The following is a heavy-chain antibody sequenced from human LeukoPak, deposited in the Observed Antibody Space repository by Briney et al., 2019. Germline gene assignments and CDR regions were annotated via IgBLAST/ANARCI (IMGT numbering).Heavy chain of an antibody. J-gene: IGHJ4*02. CDR1: GFSFSSYS. V-gene: IGHV3-21*01. CDR3: ASVPGETKKRAIDY. D-gene: IGHD3-10*01. CDR2: ISGSSSYI. Sequence: PGGSQRLSCAASGFSFSSYSMNWVRQAPGKGLEWVSAISGSSSYIYYADSVKGRFTISRDNAKNSVDLQMNSLRAEDTAVYYCASVPGETKKRAIDYWGQGTLVTVSS.